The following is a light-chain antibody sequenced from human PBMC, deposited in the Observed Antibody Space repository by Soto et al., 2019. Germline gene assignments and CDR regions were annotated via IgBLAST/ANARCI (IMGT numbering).Light chain of an antibody. V-gene: IGKV2-30*01. CDR1: QSIVYSDGNAY. CDR3: MQGTHWPPVT. CDR2: KAF. J-gene: IGKJ2*01. Sequence: DVVMTQSPLSLPVTLGQPASISCRSSQSIVYSDGNAYLSWFQQRPGQSPRRLIYKAFNRDSGVADRVSGSGTGTEFTLKISRVEAEDVGVYYCMQGTHWPPVTFGQGTKLEIK.